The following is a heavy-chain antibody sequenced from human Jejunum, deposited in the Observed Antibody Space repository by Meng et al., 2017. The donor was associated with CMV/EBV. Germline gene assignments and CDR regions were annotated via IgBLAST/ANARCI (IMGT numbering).Heavy chain of an antibody. D-gene: IGHD3-22*01. J-gene: IGHJ4*02. V-gene: IGHV3-15*01. CDR1: GFTFSNAW. CDR3: TTDIEDDSRDY. Sequence: VQLVEAGGDLVKPGGYLRLSCAASGFTFSNAWMSWVRQDPGKGLEWVGRIKSKNDGGTTDYAAPVTGRFTISRDDSKNTLYLQMNTLKTEDTALYYCTTDIEDDSRDYWGQGTLVTVSS. CDR2: IKSKNDGGTT.